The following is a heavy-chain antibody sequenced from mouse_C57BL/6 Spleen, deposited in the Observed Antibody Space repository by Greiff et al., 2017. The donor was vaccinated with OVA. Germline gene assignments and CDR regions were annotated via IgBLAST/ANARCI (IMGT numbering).Heavy chain of an antibody. CDR1: GFSLTSYG. J-gene: IGHJ4*01. CDR2: IWSGGST. D-gene: IGHD1-1*01. CDR3: ARKITTVVAEGDYYAMDY. Sequence: VQLKPSGPGLVQPSQSLSITCTVSGFSLTSYGVHWVRQSPGKGLEWLGVIWSGGSTDYNAAFISRLSISKDNSKSQVFFKMNSLQADDTAIYYCARKITTVVAEGDYYAMDYWGQGTSVTVSS. V-gene: IGHV2-2*01.